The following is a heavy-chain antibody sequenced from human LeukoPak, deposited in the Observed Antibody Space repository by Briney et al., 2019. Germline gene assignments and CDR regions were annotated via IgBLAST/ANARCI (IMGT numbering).Heavy chain of an antibody. D-gene: IGHD5-18*01. CDR2: INHSGST. CDR1: GGSFSGYY. J-gene: IGHJ4*02. Sequence: PSETLSLXCAVYGGSFSGYYWSWNRQPPGKGLEWIGEINHSGSTNYNPSLKSRVTISVDTSKNQFSLKLSSVTAADTAVYYCALHVVDTAMVDYWGQGTLVTVSS. CDR3: ALHVVDTAMVDY. V-gene: IGHV4-34*01.